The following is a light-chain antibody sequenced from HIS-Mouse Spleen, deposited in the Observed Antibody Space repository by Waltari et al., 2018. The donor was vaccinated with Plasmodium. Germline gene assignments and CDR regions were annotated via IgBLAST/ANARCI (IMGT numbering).Light chain of an antibody. CDR1: STAVGGYNS. J-gene: IGLJ1*01. Sequence: QSALTQPPSASGSPGPSVPISCTGTSTAVGGYNSVSWYQQHPGKAPKLMIYEVSKRPSGVPDRFSGSKSGNTASLTVSGLQAEDEADYYCSSYAGSNNLYVFGTGTKVTVL. V-gene: IGLV2-8*01. CDR2: EVS. CDR3: SSYAGSNNLYV.